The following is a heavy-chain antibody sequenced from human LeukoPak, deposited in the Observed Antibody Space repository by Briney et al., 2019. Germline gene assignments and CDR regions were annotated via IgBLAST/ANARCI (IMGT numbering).Heavy chain of an antibody. V-gene: IGHV3-48*03. CDR3: AKEGRNYYGSGSYGRSYYMDV. J-gene: IGHJ6*03. CDR1: GFTFSSYE. CDR2: ISSSGSTI. D-gene: IGHD3-10*01. Sequence: GGSLRLSCAASGFTFSSYEMNWVRQAPGKGLEWVSYISSSGSTIYYADSVKGRFTISRDNSKNTLYLQMNGLRAEDTAVYYCAKEGRNYYGSGSYGRSYYMDVWGKGTTVTVSS.